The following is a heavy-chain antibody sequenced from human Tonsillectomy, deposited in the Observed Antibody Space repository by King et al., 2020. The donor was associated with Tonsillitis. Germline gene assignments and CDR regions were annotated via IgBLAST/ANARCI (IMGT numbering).Heavy chain of an antibody. Sequence: VQLVESGGGVVQPGRSLRLSCAASGFTFSSYGMHWVRQAPGKGLEWVAVISYDGSNKYYADSVKGRFTISRDNSKNTLYLQMNSLRAEDTAVYYCAKLFVHVTTVTTFDYWGQGTLVTVSS. CDR2: ISYDGSNK. V-gene: IGHV3-30*18. J-gene: IGHJ4*02. CDR3: AKLFVHVTTVTTFDY. CDR1: GFTFSSYG. D-gene: IGHD4-17*01.